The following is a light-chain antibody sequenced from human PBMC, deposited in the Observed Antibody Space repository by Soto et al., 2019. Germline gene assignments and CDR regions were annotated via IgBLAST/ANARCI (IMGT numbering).Light chain of an antibody. CDR1: SSDVGAYNF. CDR2: EVS. CDR3: ATWDGSLPGEV. J-gene: IGLJ2*01. V-gene: IGLV2-14*01. Sequence: QSALTQPASVSGSPGQSITISCTGTSSDVGAYNFVSWYQQFPGKAPKLMIYEVSNRPSGVSDRFSGSKSGTSGTLDITGLQTGDEADYYCATWDGSLPGEVFGGGTKLTVL.